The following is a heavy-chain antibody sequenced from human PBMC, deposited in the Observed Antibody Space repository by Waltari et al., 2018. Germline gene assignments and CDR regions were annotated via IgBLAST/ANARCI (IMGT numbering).Heavy chain of an antibody. CDR2: INPNSGDT. V-gene: IGHV1-2*06. Sequence: QVQLVQSGAEVKKSGASVKVSCKAPGYTFTDFFIHWVRQAPGQGLEWMGRINPNSGDTSYAQRFQGRVTMTGDTSITTAYMELTGLRSDDTAIYYCARSGGGTTTFGVAEWGQGSLVTVSS. CDR1: GYTFTDFF. J-gene: IGHJ4*02. D-gene: IGHD3-3*01. CDR3: ARSGGGTTTFGVAE.